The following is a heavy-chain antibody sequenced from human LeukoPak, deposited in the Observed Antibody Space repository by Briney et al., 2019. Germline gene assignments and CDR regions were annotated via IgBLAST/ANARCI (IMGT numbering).Heavy chain of an antibody. Sequence: GSLRLSCAASGFTFSSYSMNWVRQAPGKGLEWVSSISSSSSYIYYADSVKGRFTISRDNSKNTLYLQMNSLRAEDTAVYYCARSLSDYYYYGMDVWGQGTTVTVSS. J-gene: IGHJ6*02. D-gene: IGHD3-16*02. CDR3: ARSLSDYYYYGMDV. V-gene: IGHV3-21*01. CDR2: ISSSSSYI. CDR1: GFTFSSYS.